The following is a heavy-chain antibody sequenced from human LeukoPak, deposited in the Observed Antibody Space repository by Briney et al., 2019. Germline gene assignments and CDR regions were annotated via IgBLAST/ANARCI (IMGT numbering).Heavy chain of an antibody. Sequence: SETLSLTCTVSGGSISSNSFYWGWIRQPPGKGLEWIGSIYYSGSTYYNPSLKSRVTISVDTYKNQFSLKLSSVTAADTAIYYCATGIAAASIYFFDYWGQGTLVTVSS. V-gene: IGHV4-39*01. D-gene: IGHD6-13*01. CDR3: ATGIAAASIYFFDY. CDR1: GGSISSNSFY. J-gene: IGHJ4*02. CDR2: IYYSGST.